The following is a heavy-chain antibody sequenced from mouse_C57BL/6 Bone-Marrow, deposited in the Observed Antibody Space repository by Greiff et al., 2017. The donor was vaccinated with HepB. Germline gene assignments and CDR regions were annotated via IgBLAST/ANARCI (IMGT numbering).Heavy chain of an antibody. CDR2: ISDGGSYT. Sequence: EVQGVESGGGLVKPGGSLKLSCAASGFTFSSYAMSWVRQTPEKRLEWVATISDGGSYTYYPDNVKGRFPISRDKATNNLYLQMSHLKSEDTAMYYCASTVVGYFDVWGTGTTVTVSS. D-gene: IGHD1-1*01. J-gene: IGHJ1*03. V-gene: IGHV5-4*01. CDR3: ASTVVGYFDV. CDR1: GFTFSSYA.